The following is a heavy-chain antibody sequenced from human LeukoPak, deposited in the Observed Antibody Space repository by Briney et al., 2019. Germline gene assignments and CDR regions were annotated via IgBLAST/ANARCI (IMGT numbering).Heavy chain of an antibody. D-gene: IGHD1-1*01. CDR1: GFTSRTYW. Sequence: PGGALRLSCAASGFTSRTYWMSWVRQAPGKGLEGVANIRDDGGEKHYVDSVEGRFTISRDNAKNSLFLQMNTLRAEDTAIYFCARHGRHWSYYFDYWGQGSLVTVSS. CDR3: ARHGRHWSYYFDY. J-gene: IGHJ4*02. V-gene: IGHV3-7*03. CDR2: IRDDGGEK.